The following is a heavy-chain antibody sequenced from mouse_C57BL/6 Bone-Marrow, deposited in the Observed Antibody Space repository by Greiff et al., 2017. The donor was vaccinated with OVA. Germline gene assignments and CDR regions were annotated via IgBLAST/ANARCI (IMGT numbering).Heavy chain of an antibody. CDR3: ATGTLTYYFDY. J-gene: IGHJ2*01. V-gene: IGHV3-6*01. CDR1: GYSITSGYY. CDR2: ISYDGSN. Sequence: EVQLVESGPGLVKPSQSLSLTCSVTGYSITSGYYWNWIRQFPGNKLEWMGYISYDGSNNYNPSLKNRISITRDTSKNQFFLKLNSVTTEDTATYYCATGTLTYYFDYWGQGTTLTVSS. D-gene: IGHD4-1*01.